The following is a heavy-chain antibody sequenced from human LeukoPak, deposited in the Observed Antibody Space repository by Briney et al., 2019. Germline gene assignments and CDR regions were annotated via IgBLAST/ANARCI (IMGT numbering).Heavy chain of an antibody. CDR1: GFTFSSYG. CDR2: ISYDGSNK. V-gene: IGHV3-30*18. CDR3: AKDDYYYMDV. J-gene: IGHJ6*03. Sequence: GGSLRLSCAASGFTFSSYGMHWVRQAPGKGLEWVAVISYDGSNKYYADSVKGRFTISRDNSKNTLYLQMNSLTGEDTALYYCAKDDYYYMDVWGKGNTVTISS.